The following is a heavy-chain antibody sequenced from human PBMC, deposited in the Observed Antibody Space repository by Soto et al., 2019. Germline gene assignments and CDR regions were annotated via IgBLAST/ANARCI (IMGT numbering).Heavy chain of an antibody. J-gene: IGHJ5*02. CDR2: IYYSGST. D-gene: IGHD3-9*01. CDR3: ARVIPPFLYYDILTGSKLGINWFDP. Sequence: PSETLSLTCTVSGGSISSYYWSWIRQPPGKGLEWIGYIYYSGSTNYNPSLKSRVTISVDTSKNQFSLKLSSVTAADTAVYYCARVIPPFLYYDILTGSKLGINWFDPWGQGTLVTVSS. CDR1: GGSISSYY. V-gene: IGHV4-59*01.